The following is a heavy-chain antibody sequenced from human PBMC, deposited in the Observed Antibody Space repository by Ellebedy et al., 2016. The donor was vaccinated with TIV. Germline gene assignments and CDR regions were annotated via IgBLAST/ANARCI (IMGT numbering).Heavy chain of an antibody. J-gene: IGHJ2*01. V-gene: IGHV4-59*01. Sequence: SETLSLTXTVSGGSISSYYWSWIRQPPGKGLEWIGYIYYSGSTNYNPSLKSRVTISVDTSKNQFSLKLSSVTAADTAVYYCARVKSVVVITRVWYFDLWGRGTLVTVSS. CDR3: ARVKSVVVITRVWYFDL. CDR1: GGSISSYY. CDR2: IYYSGST. D-gene: IGHD3-22*01.